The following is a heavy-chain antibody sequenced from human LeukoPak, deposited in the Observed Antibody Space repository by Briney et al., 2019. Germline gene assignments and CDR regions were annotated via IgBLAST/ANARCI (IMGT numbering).Heavy chain of an antibody. J-gene: IGHJ4*02. CDR2: IYYSGST. Sequence: SETLSLTCTVSGGSISSGAYYWSWIRQHPGKGLEWIGHIYYSGSTYYNPSLKSRVTISVDTSKNQFSLKLSSVTAADTAVYYCARGGGTYYLSSVDYWGQGTLVTVSS. D-gene: IGHD1-26*01. CDR3: ARGGGTYYLSSVDY. CDR1: GGSISSGAYY. V-gene: IGHV4-31*03.